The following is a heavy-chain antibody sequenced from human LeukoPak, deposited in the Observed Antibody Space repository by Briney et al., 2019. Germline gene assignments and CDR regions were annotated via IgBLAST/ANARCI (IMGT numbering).Heavy chain of an antibody. V-gene: IGHV3-23*01. J-gene: IGHJ4*02. CDR2: ISGSGGST. Sequence: GGSLRLSCAASGFTFSSYAMSWVRQAPGKGLEWVSAISGSGGSTYYADSVKGRFTISRDNSKHTVFLQMNSLRAEDTAVCYCARLNYDNTSYYSNYFEYWGQGTLVTVSS. D-gene: IGHD3-22*01. CDR3: ARLNYDNTSYYSNYFEY. CDR1: GFTFSSYA.